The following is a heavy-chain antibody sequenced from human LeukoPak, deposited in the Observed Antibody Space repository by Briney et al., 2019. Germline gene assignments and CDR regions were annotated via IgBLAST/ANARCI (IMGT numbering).Heavy chain of an antibody. D-gene: IGHD2-2*01. J-gene: IGHJ4*02. V-gene: IGHV3-30*04. CDR3: AGGYAVGY. Sequence: GGSLRLSCAASGFTFSSYAMHWVRQAPGKGLEWVAVISYDGSNKYYADSVKGRFTISRDNSKNTLYLQMNSLRAEDTAVYYCAGGYAVGYWGREPWSPSPQ. CDR2: ISYDGSNK. CDR1: GFTFSSYA.